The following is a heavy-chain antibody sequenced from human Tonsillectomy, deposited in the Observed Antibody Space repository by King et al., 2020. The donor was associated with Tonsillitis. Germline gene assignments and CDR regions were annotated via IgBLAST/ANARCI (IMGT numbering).Heavy chain of an antibody. CDR1: GFTFDDYA. J-gene: IGHJ4*02. CDR2: ISWDGSDT. D-gene: IGHD3-10*01. Sequence: VQLVGSGGAVVQRGGSLRVSCAASGFTFDDYAMHWVRQNPGQGLEWVSLISWDGSDTYYADSVKGRFTISRDNSKNSLYLQMNSLRTEDTGLYHCVKGRLGSGRVNFENWGQGTLVTVSS. CDR3: VKGRLGSGRVNFEN. V-gene: IGHV3-43*01.